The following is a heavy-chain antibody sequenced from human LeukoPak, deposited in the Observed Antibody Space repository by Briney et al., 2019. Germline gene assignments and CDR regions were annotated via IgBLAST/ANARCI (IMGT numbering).Heavy chain of an antibody. Sequence: SQTLSLTCAISGDSVSSNSATWNWIRQSPSRGLEWLGRTYYRSKWYSNYAVSVRSRITINPDTSRNQFSLQLNSVTPEDAAVYYCARDRGVQLTVAYYYYGMDVWGQGTTVTVSS. D-gene: IGHD2-15*01. CDR2: TYYRSKWYS. J-gene: IGHJ6*02. CDR3: ARDRGVQLTVAYYYYGMDV. CDR1: GDSVSSNSAT. V-gene: IGHV6-1*01.